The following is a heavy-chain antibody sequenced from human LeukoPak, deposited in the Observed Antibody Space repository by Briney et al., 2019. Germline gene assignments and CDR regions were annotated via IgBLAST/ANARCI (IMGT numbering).Heavy chain of an antibody. CDR1: GGSFSGYY. Sequence: SETLSLTCAVYGGSFSGYYWSWIRQPPGKGLEWIGEINHSGSTNYNPSLKSRVTISVDTSKNQFALKLSSVTAADTAVYYCARGRTGYHLLPTKKNYSYYYMDVWGTGTTVTVSS. CDR2: INHSGST. CDR3: ARGRTGYHLLPTKKNYSYYYMDV. J-gene: IGHJ6*03. D-gene: IGHD2-2*01. V-gene: IGHV4-34*01.